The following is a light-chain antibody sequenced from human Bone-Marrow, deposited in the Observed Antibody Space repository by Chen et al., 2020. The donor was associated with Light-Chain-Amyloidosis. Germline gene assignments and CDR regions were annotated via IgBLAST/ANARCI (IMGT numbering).Light chain of an antibody. V-gene: IGLV2-14*01. J-gene: IGLJ1*01. CDR2: AVS. Sequence: QSALTQPASVSGSPGQSITISCTGTSGAVGTYNYVSWYQQHPGKAPKVMIYAVSNRPSVVSNRFSGPKSGNTASLTISGLQAEDEADYYCSSFTSSSSYVFGPGTKVTV. CDR1: SGAVGTYNY. CDR3: SSFTSSSSYV.